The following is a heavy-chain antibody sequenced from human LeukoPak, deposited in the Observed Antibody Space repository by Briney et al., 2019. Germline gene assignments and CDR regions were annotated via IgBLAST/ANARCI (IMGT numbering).Heavy chain of an antibody. CDR3: ARYSTSYGWLDP. D-gene: IGHD2/OR15-2a*01. CDR1: GFTVSTNF. CDR2: LFIAGNT. V-gene: IGHV3-53*01. Sequence: GGSLRLSCVASGFTVSTNFMSWVRQAPGKGLEWVSGLFIAGNTNYVDSVKGRFTISRDNSKNTLYPQMNSLRAEDTAVYYCARYSTSYGWLDPWGQGTLVTVSS. J-gene: IGHJ5*02.